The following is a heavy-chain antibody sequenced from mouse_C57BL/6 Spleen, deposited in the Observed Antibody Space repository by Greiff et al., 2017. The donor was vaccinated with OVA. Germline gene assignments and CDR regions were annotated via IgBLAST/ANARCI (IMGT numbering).Heavy chain of an antibody. CDR3: AKSSRITTLDY. D-gene: IGHD1-1*01. V-gene: IGHV1-61*01. CDR1: GYTFTSYW. CDR2: IYPSDSET. Sequence: VQLQQPGAELVRPGSSVKLSCKASGYTFTSYWMDWVKQRPGQGLEWIGNIYPSDSETHYNQKFKDKATLTVDKSSSTAYMQLSSLTSEDSAVYYCAKSSRITTLDYWGQGTTLTVSS. J-gene: IGHJ2*01.